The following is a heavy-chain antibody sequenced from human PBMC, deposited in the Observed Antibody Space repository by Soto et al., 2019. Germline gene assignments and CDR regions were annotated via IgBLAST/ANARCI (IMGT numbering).Heavy chain of an antibody. CDR3: ARDYIVLVPSASPPSGFDY. D-gene: IGHD2-2*01. CDR2: ISAYNGDT. CDR1: GYTFTSYG. Sequence: ASMKVSCKASGYTFTSYGITWVRQAPGQGLEWMGWISAYNGDTDYAQRLQGRVTMTTDTSTSTAYMELRSLRSDDTAVYYCARDYIVLVPSASPPSGFDYWGQGTLVTVSS. V-gene: IGHV1-18*01. J-gene: IGHJ4*02.